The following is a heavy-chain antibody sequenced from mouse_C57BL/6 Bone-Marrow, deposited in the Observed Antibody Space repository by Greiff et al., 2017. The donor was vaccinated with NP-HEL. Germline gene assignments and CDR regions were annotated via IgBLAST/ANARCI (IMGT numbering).Heavy chain of an antibody. CDR1: GFTFSDYY. CDR3: ARPLTFYYAMDY. Sequence: EVKLVESGGGLVQPGGSLKLSCAASGFTFSDYYMYWVRQTPEKRLEWVAYISNGGGSTYYPETVKGRFTISRDNAKNTLYLQMSRLKSEDTAMYYCARPLTFYYAMDYWGQGTSVTVSS. D-gene: IGHD4-1*01. J-gene: IGHJ4*01. CDR2: ISNGGGST. V-gene: IGHV5-12*01.